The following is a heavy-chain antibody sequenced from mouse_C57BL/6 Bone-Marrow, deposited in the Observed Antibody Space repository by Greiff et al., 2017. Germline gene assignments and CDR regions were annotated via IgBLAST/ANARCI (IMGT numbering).Heavy chain of an antibody. D-gene: IGHD4-1*01. J-gene: IGHJ2*01. CDR2: IYPTSGRT. V-gene: IGHV1-55*01. CDR3: ARAGPLGRSFDY. CDR1: GYTFTSYW. Sequence: QVQLKQPGAELVKPGASVKMSCKASGYTFTSYWITWVKQRPGQGLEWIGDIYPTSGRTNYNEKFKSKAILTVDTSSSTAYMQLSSLTSEDSAVFYCARAGPLGRSFDYWGQGTTRTGSS.